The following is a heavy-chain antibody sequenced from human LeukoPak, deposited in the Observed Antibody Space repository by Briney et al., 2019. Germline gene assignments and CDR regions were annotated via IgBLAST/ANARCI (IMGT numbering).Heavy chain of an antibody. J-gene: IGHJ6*02. V-gene: IGHV3-30*04. CDR2: ISYGGSNE. CDR1: GFTFSDYA. Sequence: GRSLRLSCAASGFTFSDYAMHWVRQAPGKGLEWVAVISYGGSNEYYADSVKGRFTISRDNSKNTLYLQMNSLRAEDTAVYYCARNTPITGFFGMDVWGQGTTVTVSS. D-gene: IGHD1-20*01. CDR3: ARNTPITGFFGMDV.